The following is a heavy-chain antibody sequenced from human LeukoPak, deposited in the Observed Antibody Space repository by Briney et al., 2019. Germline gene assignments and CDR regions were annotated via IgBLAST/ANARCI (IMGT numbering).Heavy chain of an antibody. V-gene: IGHV4-59*12. CDR3: ARGRFWSGYQYFDY. Sequence: SETLSLTCTVSGGSISSYYWSWIRQPPGKGLEWIGYIYYSGSTNYNPALKSRVTISVDTSKSQFSLKLSSVTAADTAVYYCARGRFWSGYQYFDYWGQGTLVTVSS. CDR1: GGSISSYY. J-gene: IGHJ4*02. CDR2: IYYSGST. D-gene: IGHD3-3*01.